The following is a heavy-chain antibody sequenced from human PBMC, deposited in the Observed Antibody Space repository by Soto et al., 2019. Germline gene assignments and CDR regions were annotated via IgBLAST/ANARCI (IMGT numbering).Heavy chain of an antibody. D-gene: IGHD6-6*01. CDR1: GFIFSNNG. CDR2: MSYDGSAK. Sequence: QVQLVESGGGVVQPGRSLRLSCAGSGFIFSNNGMHWVRQAPGKGLEWVAFMSYDGSAKFYADSVKGRFTISRDNSKSTLFLHISNLRAEDTAMYYCAIARVADAALDHWGQGTLVNVSS. J-gene: IGHJ4*02. V-gene: IGHV3-30*03. CDR3: AIARVADAALDH.